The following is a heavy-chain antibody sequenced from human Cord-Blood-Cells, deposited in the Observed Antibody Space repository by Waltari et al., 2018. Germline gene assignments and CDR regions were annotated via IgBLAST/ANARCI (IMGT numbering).Heavy chain of an antibody. J-gene: IGHJ3*02. CDR3: AKDYSGSYYSAFDI. CDR1: GFTFDDYA. CDR2: ISWHSGSI. Sequence: EVQLVESGGGLVQPGRSLRLSCAAPGFTFDDYAMHWVRQAPGKGLEWVSGISWHSGSIGYADSVKGRFTISGDNAKNSLYLQMNSLRAEDTALYYCAKDYSGSYYSAFDIWGQGTMVTVSS. V-gene: IGHV3-9*01. D-gene: IGHD1-26*01.